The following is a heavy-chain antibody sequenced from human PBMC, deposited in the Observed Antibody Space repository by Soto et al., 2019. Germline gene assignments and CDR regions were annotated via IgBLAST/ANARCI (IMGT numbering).Heavy chain of an antibody. CDR1: GFTFSSYG. V-gene: IGHV3-33*01. CDR2: IWYGGSNK. D-gene: IGHD6-13*01. Sequence: GGSLRLSCAASGFTFSSYGMHWVRQAPGKGLEWVAVIWYGGSNKYYADSVKGRFTISRDNSKDTLYLQMNSLRAEDTAVYYCARAAYSSGWYLGAFDIWGQGTMVTVSS. CDR3: ARAAYSSGWYLGAFDI. J-gene: IGHJ3*02.